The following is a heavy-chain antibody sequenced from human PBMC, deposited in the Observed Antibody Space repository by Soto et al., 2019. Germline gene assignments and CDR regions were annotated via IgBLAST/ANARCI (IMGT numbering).Heavy chain of an antibody. CDR3: PAGGYSYGYGPDY. V-gene: IGHV1-58*01. CDR2: IVVGSGNT. Sequence: QMKLVQSGPEVKKPGTSVKVSCKASGFTFTSSAVQWVRQARGQRLEWMGWIVVGSGNTNYAHKFQERVTTTRDLYTSTAYMELSSLRSEDTAVYFCPAGGYSYGYGPDYWGQVTLVTVSS. D-gene: IGHD5-18*01. CDR1: GFTFTSSA. J-gene: IGHJ4*02.